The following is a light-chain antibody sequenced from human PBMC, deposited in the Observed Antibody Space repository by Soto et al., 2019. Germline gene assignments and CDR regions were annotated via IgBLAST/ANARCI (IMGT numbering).Light chain of an antibody. CDR1: QGISSY. Sequence: DIQLTQSPSFLSGSVGDRVTITWRASQGISSYLAWYQQKPGKAPKLLIYAASTLQSGVPSRLRGSGYGTEFTLTISSMKPEDFATYYCQQLNSYPLTFGGGTKVDIK. V-gene: IGKV1-9*01. CDR3: QQLNSYPLT. CDR2: AAS. J-gene: IGKJ4*01.